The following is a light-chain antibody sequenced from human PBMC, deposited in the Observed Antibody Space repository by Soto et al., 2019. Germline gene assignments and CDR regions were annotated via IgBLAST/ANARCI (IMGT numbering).Light chain of an antibody. CDR3: QKYNSDLT. J-gene: IGKJ4*01. CDR1: QGISTY. V-gene: IGKV1-27*01. Sequence: DIQMTQSPSSLSASVGDGVTITCRASQGISTYLAWYQQKPGKVPKLLIYAASTLQSGVPSRFSGSGSGTDFILTISSLQPEDVATYYCQKYNSDLTFGGGTKVDIK. CDR2: AAS.